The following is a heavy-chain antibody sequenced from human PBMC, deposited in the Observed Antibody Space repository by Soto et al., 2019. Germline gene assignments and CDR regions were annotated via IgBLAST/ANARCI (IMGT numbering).Heavy chain of an antibody. V-gene: IGHV3-20*04. D-gene: IGHD3-3*01. CDR1: GFTFDDYG. J-gene: IGHJ3*02. CDR2: INWNGGST. CDR3: ARSRRTNKRFLEWPDAFDI. Sequence: PGGSLRLSCAASGFTFDDYGMSWVRQAPGKGLEWVSGINWNGGSTGYADSVKGRFTISRDNAKNSLYLQMNSLRSEDTAVYYCARSRRTNKRFLEWPDAFDIWGQGTMVTVSS.